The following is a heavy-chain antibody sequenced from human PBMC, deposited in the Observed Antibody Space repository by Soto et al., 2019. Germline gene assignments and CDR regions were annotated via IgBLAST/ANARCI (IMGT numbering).Heavy chain of an antibody. CDR3: AKDGERWLQGSFDY. CDR1: GFTFSSYA. J-gene: IGHJ4*02. CDR2: ISGSGGST. Sequence: GGSLRLSCAASGFTFSSYAMSWVRQAPGKGLEWVSGISGSGGSTHYADSVKGRFTISRDNSKNTLYLQMNSLRAEDTAVYYCAKDGERWLQGSFDYWGQGTPVTVSS. V-gene: IGHV3-23*01. D-gene: IGHD5-12*01.